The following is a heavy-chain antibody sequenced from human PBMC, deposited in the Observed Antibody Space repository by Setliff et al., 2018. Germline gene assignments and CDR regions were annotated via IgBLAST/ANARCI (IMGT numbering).Heavy chain of an antibody. D-gene: IGHD2-2*01. J-gene: IGHJ5*02. V-gene: IGHV5-51*01. CDR3: ARALYPSSFIGHNWFDP. CDR1: GYSFSTCW. CDR2: IYPGDSDT. Sequence: PGESLKISCKGSGYSFSTCWIGWVRQMPGKGLEWMGIIYPGDSDTRYSPSFQGQVTISADKSISTAYLQWSSLKASDTAMYYCARALYPSSFIGHNWFDPWGQGTLVTVSS.